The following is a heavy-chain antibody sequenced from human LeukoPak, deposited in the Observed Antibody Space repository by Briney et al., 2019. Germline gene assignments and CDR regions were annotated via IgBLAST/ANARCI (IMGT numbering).Heavy chain of an antibody. V-gene: IGHV3-21*01. CDR2: ISSSGSYI. Sequence: PGGSLRLSCAASGFTFSSYSMNWVRQAPGKGLEWVSSISSSGSYIYYADSVKGRFTISRDNAKNSLYLQMNSLRAEDTAVYYCARDLNLSEWFDPWGQGTLVTVSS. CDR1: GFTFSSYS. CDR3: ARDLNLSEWFDP. J-gene: IGHJ5*02.